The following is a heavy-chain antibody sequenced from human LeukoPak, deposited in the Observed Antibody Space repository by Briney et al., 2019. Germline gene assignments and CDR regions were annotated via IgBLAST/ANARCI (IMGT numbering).Heavy chain of an antibody. Sequence: SETLSLTCTVSGGSLSRGDYYWSRGRQPPGKGLERIAYGYYSGSTYYNPSLTSRDTISVDPSKTEFSLELRSGPAADSALYYCARGDYDILSSYGPPYWFDHWGQGTLVTVSS. D-gene: IGHD3-9*01. J-gene: IGHJ5*02. V-gene: IGHV4-30-4*08. CDR1: GGSLSRGDYY. CDR3: ARGDYDILSSYGPPYWFDH. CDR2: GYYSGST.